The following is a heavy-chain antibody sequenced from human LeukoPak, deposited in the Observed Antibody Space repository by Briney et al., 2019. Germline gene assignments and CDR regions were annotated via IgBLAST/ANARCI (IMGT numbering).Heavy chain of an antibody. CDR1: GFTFSSYW. CDR3: ARGMGDIVVVPAAVGRGAFDI. CDR2: IKQDGSEK. J-gene: IGHJ3*02. D-gene: IGHD2-2*01. Sequence: GGSLRLSCAASGFTFSSYWMSWVRQAPGKGLEWVANIKQDGSEKYYVDSVKGRFTISRDNAKNSLYLQMNSLRAEDTAVYYCARGMGDIVVVPAAVGRGAFDIWGQGTMVTVSS. V-gene: IGHV3-7*01.